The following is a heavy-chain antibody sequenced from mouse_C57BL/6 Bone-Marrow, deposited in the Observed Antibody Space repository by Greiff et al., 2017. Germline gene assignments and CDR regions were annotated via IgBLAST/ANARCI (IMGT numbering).Heavy chain of an antibody. D-gene: IGHD1-1*01. CDR2: FYPGSGSI. CDR3: ARHEDSYYYGSSARWYFGV. J-gene: IGHJ1*03. Sequence: VQLQESGAELVKPGASVKLSCKASGYTFTEYTIPWVKQRSGQGLEWIGWFYPGSGSIKYNEKFKEKATMTADKSSSTVYMELRRLTSEDSAVYFSARHEDSYYYGSSARWYFGVGGTGTTVTVSS. CDR1: GYTFTEYT. V-gene: IGHV1-62-2*01.